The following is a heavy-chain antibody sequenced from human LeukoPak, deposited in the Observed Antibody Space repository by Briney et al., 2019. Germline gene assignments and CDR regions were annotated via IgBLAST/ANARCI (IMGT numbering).Heavy chain of an antibody. CDR3: ARHTSDRGYSGYDPSYYFDY. CDR2: IYSSGST. Sequence: SETLSLTCTVSGGSVSGYYWNWIRQPPGKGLEWIGYIYSSGSTDYNPSLKSRVTISVDTSKNQFSLKLSSVTAADTAVYYCARHTSDRGYSGYDPSYYFDYWGQGTLVTVSS. CDR1: GGSVSGYY. D-gene: IGHD5-12*01. J-gene: IGHJ4*02. V-gene: IGHV4-59*08.